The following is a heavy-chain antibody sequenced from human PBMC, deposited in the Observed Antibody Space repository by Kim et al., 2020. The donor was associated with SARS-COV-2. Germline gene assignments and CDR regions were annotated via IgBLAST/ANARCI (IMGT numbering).Heavy chain of an antibody. CDR3: ARGPDCSSTSCGSDY. D-gene: IGHD2-2*01. Sequence: SETLSLTCGVYGGSFSGYYWNWIRQPPGKGLEWIGEINHSGTTNYNPSLKSRVTISVDTSKNQFSLNLNSVTAADTAVYYCARGPDCSSTSCGSDYWGQG. CDR2: INHSGTT. CDR1: GGSFSGYY. J-gene: IGHJ4*02. V-gene: IGHV4-34*01.